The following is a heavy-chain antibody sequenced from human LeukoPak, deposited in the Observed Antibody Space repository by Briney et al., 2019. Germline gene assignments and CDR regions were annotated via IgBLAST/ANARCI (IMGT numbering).Heavy chain of an antibody. Sequence: PSETLSLTCNVSGGSISGYYWSWIRQPPGKGLEWIGEINHSGSTNYNPSLKSRVTISVDTSKNQFSLKLSSVTAADTAVYYCARGRIAVASNYYYYYMDVWGKGTTATVSS. CDR2: INHSGST. V-gene: IGHV4-34*01. CDR1: GGSISGYY. J-gene: IGHJ6*03. CDR3: ARGRIAVASNYYYYYMDV. D-gene: IGHD6-19*01.